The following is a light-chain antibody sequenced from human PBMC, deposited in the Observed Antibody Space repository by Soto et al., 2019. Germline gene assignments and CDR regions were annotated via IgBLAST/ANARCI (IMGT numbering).Light chain of an antibody. CDR2: GNT. V-gene: IGLV1-40*01. J-gene: IGLJ1*01. CDR1: SSNIGAGYD. Sequence: QSMLTQPPWVSVAPGQRVTISCTGTSSNIGAGYDVHWYQHLPGTAPKPLIYGNTIRPSGVPDRFSGSKSGTSASLAITGLQAEDEADYYCQSYDRSLRGYVFGTGTKVTVL. CDR3: QSYDRSLRGYV.